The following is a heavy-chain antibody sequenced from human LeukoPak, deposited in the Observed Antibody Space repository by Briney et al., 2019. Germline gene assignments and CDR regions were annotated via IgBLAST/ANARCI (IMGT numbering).Heavy chain of an antibody. CDR3: AAGLGESSGYYYVFGLS. J-gene: IGHJ5*02. CDR1: VFTFTSSA. CDR2: IVVGSGNT. V-gene: IGHV1-58*01. Sequence: VASVKVSCKASVFTFTSSAVQWERQARGQRLEWIGWIVVGSGNTNYAQKFQERVTITRDMSTSTAYMELSSLRSEDTAVYYCAAGLGESSGYYYVFGLSWGQGTLVTVSS. D-gene: IGHD3-22*01.